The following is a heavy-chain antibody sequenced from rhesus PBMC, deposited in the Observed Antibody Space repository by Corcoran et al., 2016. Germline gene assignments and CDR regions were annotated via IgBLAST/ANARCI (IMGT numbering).Heavy chain of an antibody. D-gene: IGHD6-25*01. V-gene: IGHV2S1*01. CDR1: GFSLSPSGIG. CDR3: ARVRTQRQLDGDY. Sequence: QVTLKESGPALVKPTQTLTLTCTFSGFSLSPSGIGVGWIRQPPGKALEGLATIYWDDDKYYSTSLESRLTISKDTSKNQVVLTMTNMDPADTATYYCARVRTQRQLDGDYWGQGVLVTVSS. CDR2: IYWDDDK. J-gene: IGHJ4*01.